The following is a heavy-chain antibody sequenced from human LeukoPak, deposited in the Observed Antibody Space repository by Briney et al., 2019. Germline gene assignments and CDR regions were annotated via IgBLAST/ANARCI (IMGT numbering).Heavy chain of an antibody. Sequence: GGSLRLSCAASGFTFTTNWMHWARQAPGKGLVWVSRINSDGSSTYYADSVKGRFTISRDNAKNTLYLQMNGLRAEDTAVYYCARGSYCSTTSCSLDSGWFDPWGQGTLVSVSS. CDR2: INSDGSST. V-gene: IGHV3-74*01. CDR3: ARGSYCSTTSCSLDSGWFDP. J-gene: IGHJ5*02. D-gene: IGHD2-2*01. CDR1: GFTFTTNW.